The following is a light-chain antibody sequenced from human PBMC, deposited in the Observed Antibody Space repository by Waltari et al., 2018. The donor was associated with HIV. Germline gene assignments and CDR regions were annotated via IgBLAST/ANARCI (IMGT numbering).Light chain of an antibody. CDR2: KDT. Sequence: SYELTQPPSVSVSPGQTARITCSGDALPKQYAYWYQQKPGQAPVLVIYKDTERPSGIPERFSGSRSGTTVTLTISGVQAEDEADYYCQSPDSSGPWVFGGGTKLTVL. CDR1: ALPKQY. V-gene: IGLV3-25*03. J-gene: IGLJ3*02. CDR3: QSPDSSGPWV.